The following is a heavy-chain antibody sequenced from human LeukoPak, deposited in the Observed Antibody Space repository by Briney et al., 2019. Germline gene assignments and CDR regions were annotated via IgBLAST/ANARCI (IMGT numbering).Heavy chain of an antibody. V-gene: IGHV4-38-2*01. Sequence: PSETLSLTCAVSGYSISSGYYWGWIRQPPGKGLEWIGSIYHSGSTFYNPSLKSRVTISVDTSKNQFSLKLSSVTAADTAVYYCASTKLYPHPYYFDYWGQGTLVTVSS. D-gene: IGHD3-16*02. CDR3: ASTKLYPHPYYFDY. J-gene: IGHJ4*02. CDR2: IYHSGST. CDR1: GYSISSGYY.